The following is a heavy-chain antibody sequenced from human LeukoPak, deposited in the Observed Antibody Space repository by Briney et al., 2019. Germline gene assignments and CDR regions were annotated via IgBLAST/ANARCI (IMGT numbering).Heavy chain of an antibody. J-gene: IGHJ5*02. D-gene: IGHD2-2*01. CDR2: INSDGSST. V-gene: IGHV3-74*01. Sequence: GGSLRLSCAASGFTFDDYAMHWVRQAPGKGLVWVSRINSDGSSTSYADSVKGRFTISRDNAKNTLYLQMNSLRAEDTAVYYCARDPVYCSSTSCYPTWGQGTLVTVSS. CDR1: GFTFDDYA. CDR3: ARDPVYCSSTSCYPT.